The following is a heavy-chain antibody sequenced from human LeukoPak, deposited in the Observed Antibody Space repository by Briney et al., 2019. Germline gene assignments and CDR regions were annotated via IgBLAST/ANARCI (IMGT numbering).Heavy chain of an antibody. D-gene: IGHD2-21*02. CDR1: GFNFNDAY. V-gene: IGHV3-15*01. CDR3: TARVVTTNEF. Sequence: PGGSLRLSCLGSGFNFNDAYMKWVRQAPGKGLEWVGRVKSIRDGGTTDDTAPVKGRFTISRDDSKRTVYLQMNSLKTEDTAVYFCTARVVTTNEFWGQGTLVTVSS. CDR2: VKSIRDGGTT. J-gene: IGHJ4*02.